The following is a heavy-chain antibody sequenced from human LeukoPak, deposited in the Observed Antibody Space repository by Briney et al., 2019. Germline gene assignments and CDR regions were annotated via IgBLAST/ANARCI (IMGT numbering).Heavy chain of an antibody. V-gene: IGHV3-21*01. Sequence: GGSLRLSCAASGFTFSSYSMNWVRQAPGKGLEWVSSISSSSSYIYYADSVKGRFTISRDNAKNSLYLQMNSLGAEDTAVYYCARDMPDIVVVPAACAFDIWGQGTMVTVSS. CDR3: ARDMPDIVVVPAACAFDI. J-gene: IGHJ3*02. CDR2: ISSSSSYI. CDR1: GFTFSSYS. D-gene: IGHD2-2*01.